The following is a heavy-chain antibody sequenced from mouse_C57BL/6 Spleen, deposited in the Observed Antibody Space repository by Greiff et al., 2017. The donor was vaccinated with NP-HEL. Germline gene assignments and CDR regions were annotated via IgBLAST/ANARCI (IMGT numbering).Heavy chain of an antibody. D-gene: IGHD2-5*01. V-gene: IGHV1-19*01. CDR3: AREDYSNYVLAY. CDR2: INPYNGGT. J-gene: IGHJ3*01. CDR1: GYTFTDYY. Sequence: VQLQQSGPVLVKPGASVKMSCKASGYTFTDYYMNWVKQSHGKSLEWIGVINPYNGGTSYNQKFKGKATLTVDKSSSTAYMELNSLTSEDSAVYYCAREDYSNYVLAYWGQGTLVTVSA.